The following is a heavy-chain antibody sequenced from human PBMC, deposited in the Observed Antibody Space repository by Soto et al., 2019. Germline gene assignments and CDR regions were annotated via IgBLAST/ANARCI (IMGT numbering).Heavy chain of an antibody. CDR2: ISYDGSNK. Sequence: RLSCAASGFTFSSYAMHWVRQAPGKGLEWVAVISYDGSNKYYADSVKGRFTISRDNSKNTLYLQMNSLRAEDTAVYYCARDRKSLRVFDYWGQGTLVTVSS. V-gene: IGHV3-30-3*01. CDR1: GFTFSSYA. J-gene: IGHJ4*02. D-gene: IGHD6-13*01. CDR3: ARDRKSLRVFDY.